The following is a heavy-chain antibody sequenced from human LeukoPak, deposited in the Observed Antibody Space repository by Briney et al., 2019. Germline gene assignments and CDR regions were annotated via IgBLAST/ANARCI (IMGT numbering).Heavy chain of an antibody. V-gene: IGHV1-2*02. CDR2: INPNSGGT. CDR3: ASHIRGELLEANFDY. CDR1: GYTFTGYY. J-gene: IGHJ4*02. Sequence: ASVKVSCKASGYTFTGYYMHWVRQAPGQGLEWMGWINPNSGGTNYAQKFQGRVTMTRDTSISTAYMELSRLRSDDTAVYYCASHIRGELLEANFDYWGQGTLVTVSS. D-gene: IGHD1-26*01.